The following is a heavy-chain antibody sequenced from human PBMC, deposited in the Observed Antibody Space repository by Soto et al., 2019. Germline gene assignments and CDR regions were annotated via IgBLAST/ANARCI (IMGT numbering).Heavy chain of an antibody. CDR1: GFTFSSYE. CDR3: ARDGGYYFDY. V-gene: IGHV3-48*03. Sequence: VGSLRLSCAASGFTFSSYEMNWVRQAPGKGLEWVSYISSSGSTIYYADSVKGRFTISRDNAKNSLYLQMNSLRAEDTAVYYCARDGGYYFDYWGQGTLVTVSS. J-gene: IGHJ4*02. CDR2: ISSSGSTI. D-gene: IGHD3-10*01.